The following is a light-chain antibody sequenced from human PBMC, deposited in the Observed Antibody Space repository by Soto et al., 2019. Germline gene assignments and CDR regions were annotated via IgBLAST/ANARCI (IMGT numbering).Light chain of an antibody. V-gene: IGKV3-15*01. J-gene: IGKJ3*01. CDR1: QSINSN. CDR3: QQYNNWPYT. CDR2: GAS. Sequence: EIGMTQSPATPSVSPEERATLSCRASQSINSNLAWYQQKPGQAPRLLIYGASTRATGIPATFSGSGSGTEFTLTISSLQSEDFAVYYCQQYNNWPYTFGHGTKVYIK.